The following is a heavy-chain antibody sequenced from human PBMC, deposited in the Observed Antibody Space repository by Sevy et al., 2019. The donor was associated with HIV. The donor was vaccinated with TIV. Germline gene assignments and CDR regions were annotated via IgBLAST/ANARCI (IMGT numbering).Heavy chain of an antibody. D-gene: IGHD3-10*01. J-gene: IGHJ4*02. V-gene: IGHV3-30*04. CDR2: IAYDGSNK. CDR1: GFVFSSYA. Sequence: GGSLRLSCTASGFVFSSYAMHWVRQAPGKGLEWVAFIAYDGSNKNYADSVKGRFTLSRDNAENSLYLQMNSLRAEDTGVYYCARDRDYYGSGTYDHWGQGTLVTVSS. CDR3: ARDRDYYGSGTYDH.